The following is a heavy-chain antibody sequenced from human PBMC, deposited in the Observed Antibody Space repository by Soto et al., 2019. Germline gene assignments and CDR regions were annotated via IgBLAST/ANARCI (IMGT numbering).Heavy chain of an antibody. J-gene: IGHJ5*02. D-gene: IGHD3-10*01. CDR1: GGSISSYY. CDR3: AAVRGGNWFDP. CDR2: IYYSGST. Sequence: SETLSLTCTVSGGSISSYYWSWIRQPPGKGLEWIGYIYYSGSTNYNPSLKSRVTISVDTSKNQFSLKLSSVTAADTAVYYCAAVRGGNWFDPWGQGTLVTVSS. V-gene: IGHV4-59*01.